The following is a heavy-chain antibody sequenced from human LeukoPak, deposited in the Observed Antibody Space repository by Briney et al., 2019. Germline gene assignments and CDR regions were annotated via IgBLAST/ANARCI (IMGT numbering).Heavy chain of an antibody. CDR3: ARLGGGHSSSWYDAFDI. CDR2: ISGSGGST. V-gene: IGHV3-23*01. Sequence: GGSLRLSCAASGFTFGSYAMSWVRQAPGKGLEWVSAISGSGGSTYYADSVKGRFTISRDNSKNTLYLQMNSLRAEDTAVYYCARLGGGHSSSWYDAFDIWGQGTMVTVSS. CDR1: GFTFGSYA. J-gene: IGHJ3*02. D-gene: IGHD6-13*01.